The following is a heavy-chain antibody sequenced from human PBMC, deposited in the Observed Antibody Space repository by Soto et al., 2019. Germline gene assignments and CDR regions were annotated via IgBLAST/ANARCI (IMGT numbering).Heavy chain of an antibody. CDR3: ARGGGVGVAGSAAFDM. CDR2: INPATGAA. J-gene: IGHJ3*02. D-gene: IGHD3-3*01. V-gene: IGHV1-2*02. CDR1: GYPVTAYY. Sequence: QLHLVQSGAVVKKPGASVTVSCSASGYPVTAYYMHWVRQAPGRGLEWMGGINPATGAAKYTQTFQGRVTMAGDTSPSTVFMELSGPTSEDTAVFYCARGGGVGVAGSAAFDMWGQGTLVTVSS.